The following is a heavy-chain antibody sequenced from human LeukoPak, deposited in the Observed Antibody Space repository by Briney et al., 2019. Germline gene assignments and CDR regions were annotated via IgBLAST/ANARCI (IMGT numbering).Heavy chain of an antibody. Sequence: SETLSLTCTVSGGSISIYYWSWIRQPPGKGLEWIGYIYYSGSTNYNPSLKSRVTISVDTSKNQFSLKLSSVTAADTAVYYCARRVSSGWPYYYYGMDVWGQGTTVTVSS. V-gene: IGHV4-59*08. J-gene: IGHJ6*02. D-gene: IGHD6-19*01. CDR1: GGSISIYY. CDR3: ARRVSSGWPYYYYGMDV. CDR2: IYYSGST.